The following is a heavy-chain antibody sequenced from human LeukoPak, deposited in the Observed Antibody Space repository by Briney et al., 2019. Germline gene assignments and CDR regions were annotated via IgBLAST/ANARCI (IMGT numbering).Heavy chain of an antibody. CDR3: ARDLYFLGSVDYYGSGSYPYHFDY. CDR1: GGTFSSYA. V-gene: IGHV1-69*13. CDR2: IIPIFGTA. Sequence: GASVKVSCKASGGTFSSYAISWVRQAPGQGLEWMGGIIPIFGTANYAQKFQGRVTITADESTSTAYMELRSLRSDDTAVYYCARDLYFLGSVDYYGSGSYPYHFDYWGQGTLVTVSS. D-gene: IGHD3-10*01. J-gene: IGHJ4*02.